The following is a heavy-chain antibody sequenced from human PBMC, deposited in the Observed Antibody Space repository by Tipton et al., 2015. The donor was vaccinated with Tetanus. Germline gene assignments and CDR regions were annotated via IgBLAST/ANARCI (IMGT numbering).Heavy chain of an antibody. CDR3: TRANHEFPKKGPFDS. CDR2: VSYSGRT. Sequence: TLSLTCNVSGGSVRSGDYSWNWIRQPPGKGLEWLAYVSYSGRTNSNYSLKSRITISQDTSKNQFSLRLTSVTAADTAVYYCTRANHEFPKKGPFDSWGQGTLVIVS. D-gene: IGHD3-10*01. J-gene: IGHJ4*02. V-gene: IGHV4-61*08. CDR1: GGSVRSGDYS.